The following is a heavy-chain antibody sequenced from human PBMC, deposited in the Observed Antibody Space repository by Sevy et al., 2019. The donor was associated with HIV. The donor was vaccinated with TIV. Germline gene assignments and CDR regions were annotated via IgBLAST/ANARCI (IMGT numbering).Heavy chain of an antibody. D-gene: IGHD2-15*01. J-gene: IGHJ4*02. CDR2: FSFGCGKI. CDR3: AREGWTKPHDY. CDR1: GFTFSKYS. Sequence: GGCLRLSCAASGFTFSKYSMSWIRQTPGKGLEWVSTFSFGCGKINYADSVKGRFTISRDDSRNTFYLQMNSLRAEDTAIYYCAREGWTKPHDYWGQGTVVTVSS. V-gene: IGHV3-23*01.